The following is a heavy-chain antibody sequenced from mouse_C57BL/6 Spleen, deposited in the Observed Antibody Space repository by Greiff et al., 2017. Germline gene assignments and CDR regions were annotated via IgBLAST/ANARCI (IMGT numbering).Heavy chain of an antibody. Sequence: VQVVESGAELVRPGASVKLSCKASGYTFTDYYINWVKQRPGQGLEWIARIYPGSGNTYYNEKFKGKATLTAEKSSSTAYMQLSSLTSEDSAVYFCARTGYDGYVFAYWGQGTLVTVSA. CDR3: ARTGYDGYVFAY. J-gene: IGHJ3*01. CDR1: GYTFTDYY. V-gene: IGHV1-76*01. D-gene: IGHD2-3*01. CDR2: IYPGSGNT.